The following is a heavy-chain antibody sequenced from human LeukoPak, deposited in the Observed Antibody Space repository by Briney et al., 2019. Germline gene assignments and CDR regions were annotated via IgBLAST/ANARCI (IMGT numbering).Heavy chain of an antibody. D-gene: IGHD2-15*01. CDR3: ARVACSGGSCYFEYFQH. V-gene: IGHV1-69*05. J-gene: IGHJ1*01. Sequence: SVKVSCKASGGTFSSYAISWVRQAPGQGPEWMGGIIPIFGTANYAQKFQGRVTITTDESTSTAYMELSSLRSEDTAVYYCARVACSGGSCYFEYFQHWGQGTLVTVSS. CDR2: IIPIFGTA. CDR1: GGTFSSYA.